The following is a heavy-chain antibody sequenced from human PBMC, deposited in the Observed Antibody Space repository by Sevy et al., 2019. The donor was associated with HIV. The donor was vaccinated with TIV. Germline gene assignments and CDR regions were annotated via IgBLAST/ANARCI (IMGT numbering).Heavy chain of an antibody. CDR2: ISFDASNK. J-gene: IGHJ1*01. CDR3: ALERLSSDVAEYFQN. D-gene: IGHD1-1*01. Sequence: GGSLRLSCAASGFTFSRYSMHWVRQAPGKGLEWVATISFDASNKHYADSVKGRFTISRENFQNSRFLQMNSLRPEDTAVYYCALERLSSDVAEYFQNWGQGTLVTVSS. CDR1: GFTFSRYS. V-gene: IGHV3-30*04.